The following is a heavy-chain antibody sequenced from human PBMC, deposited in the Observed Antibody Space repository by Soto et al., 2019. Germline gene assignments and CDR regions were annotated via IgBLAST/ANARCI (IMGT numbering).Heavy chain of an antibody. V-gene: IGHV1-18*01. D-gene: IGHD3-22*01. CDR2: ISAYNGNT. CDR1: GYTFTSYG. CDR3: ARDGDYYDSSGYLTTYLGFDY. J-gene: IGHJ4*02. Sequence: QVQLVQSGAEVKKPGASVKVSCKASGYTFTSYGISWVRQAPGQGLEWMGWISAYNGNTNYAQKLQGRVTMTTDTSTSTAYMELRSLRSDDTAVYYCARDGDYYDSSGYLTTYLGFDYWGQGTLVTVSS.